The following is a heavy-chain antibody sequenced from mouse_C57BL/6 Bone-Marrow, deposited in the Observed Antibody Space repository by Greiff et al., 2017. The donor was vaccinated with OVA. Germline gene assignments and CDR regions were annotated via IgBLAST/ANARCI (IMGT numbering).Heavy chain of an antibody. CDR2: ISSGGDYI. J-gene: IGHJ2*01. Sequence: EVMLVESGEGLVKPGGSLKLSCAASGFTFSSYAMSWVRQTPEKRLEWVAYISSGGDYIYYADTVKGRFTISRDNARNTLYLQMSSLKSEDTAMYYCTREEGPHYFDYWGQGTTLTVSS. V-gene: IGHV5-9-1*02. CDR3: TREEGPHYFDY. D-gene: IGHD3-3*01. CDR1: GFTFSSYA.